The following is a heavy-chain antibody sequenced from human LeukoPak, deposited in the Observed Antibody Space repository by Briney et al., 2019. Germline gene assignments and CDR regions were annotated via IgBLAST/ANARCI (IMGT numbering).Heavy chain of an antibody. CDR2: IGISSGNT. Sequence: GGSLRLSCAASGFNFIDYSMNRVRQAPGKGLEWTSYIGISSGNTKYADSVKGRFTISRDKARNSLYLQMNSLRVEDTAMYYCARDHRYAFDNWGHGTLVTVSS. J-gene: IGHJ4*01. V-gene: IGHV3-48*01. D-gene: IGHD5-12*01. CDR1: GFNFIDYS. CDR3: ARDHRYAFDN.